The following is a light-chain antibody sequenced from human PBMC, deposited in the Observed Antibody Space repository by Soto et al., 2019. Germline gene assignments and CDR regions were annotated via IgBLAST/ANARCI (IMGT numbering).Light chain of an antibody. CDR1: QSISSW. V-gene: IGKV1-5*03. CDR2: KAS. J-gene: IGKJ5*01. Sequence: DVRMSHSPSIQSASLGDSVTITCRASQSISSWLAWYQQKPGKAPKLLIYKASSLESGVPSRFSGSGSGTEFTLTISSLQPDDFATYYCQQYNSYSPYTLGQGTRLEIK. CDR3: QQYNSYSPYT.